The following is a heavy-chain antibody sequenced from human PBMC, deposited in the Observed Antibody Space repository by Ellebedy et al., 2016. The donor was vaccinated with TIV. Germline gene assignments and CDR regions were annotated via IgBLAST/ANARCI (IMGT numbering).Heavy chain of an antibody. CDR3: ARGYNAALDN. D-gene: IGHD1-1*01. V-gene: IGHV3-74*03. J-gene: IGHJ4*02. CDR1: GFTFSNHW. Sequence: GESLKISCAASGFTFSNHWMHWVRQAPGKGLVWLSRINGDGTVSVYVDSVKGRFTISRDDASNTLFLQMSSLRAEDTAVYYCARGYNAALDNWGKGTRVTVSS. CDR2: INGDGTVS.